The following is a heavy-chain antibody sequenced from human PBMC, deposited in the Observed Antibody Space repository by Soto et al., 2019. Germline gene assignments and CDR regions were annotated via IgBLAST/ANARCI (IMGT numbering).Heavy chain of an antibody. V-gene: IGHV3-74*01. CDR1: GFTFSSFW. D-gene: IGHD2-8*01. J-gene: IGHJ4*02. CDR2: INSDGSST. CDR3: AKLRDFVVLPAGILDY. Sequence: GGSLRLSCAASGFTFSSFWIHWFHQAPGKGLVWVSRINSDGSSTRYADSVKGRFTISRDDFKNTLYLQMNSLRTEDTAMYYCAKLRDFVVLPAGILDYWGPGTLVTVSS.